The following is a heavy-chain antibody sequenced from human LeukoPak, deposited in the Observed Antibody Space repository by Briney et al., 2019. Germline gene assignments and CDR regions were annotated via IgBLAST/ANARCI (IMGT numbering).Heavy chain of an antibody. V-gene: IGHV4-59*08. J-gene: IGHJ2*01. Sequence: SETLSLTCTASGGSISSDYWSWIRQPPGKGLEWIGYIYYSGSTSYNPSLKSRVTMSVDTSKNQFSLKLSSVTAADTAVYYCARPTSGSYGYWYFDLWGRGTLVTVSS. CDR3: ARPTSGSYGYWYFDL. D-gene: IGHD1-26*01. CDR2: IYYSGST. CDR1: GGSISSDY.